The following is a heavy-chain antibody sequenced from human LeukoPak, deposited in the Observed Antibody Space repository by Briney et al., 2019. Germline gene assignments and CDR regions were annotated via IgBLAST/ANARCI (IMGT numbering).Heavy chain of an antibody. D-gene: IGHD6-6*01. Sequence: GGSLRLSCAASGFTFSRYAMSWVRQAPGKGLEWVSAISGSGGSTYYADSVKGRFTISRDNSKNTLYLQMNSLRAEDTAVYYCAAQLAARPIDYWGQGTLVTVSS. J-gene: IGHJ4*02. CDR1: GFTFSRYA. V-gene: IGHV3-23*01. CDR2: ISGSGGST. CDR3: AAQLAARPIDY.